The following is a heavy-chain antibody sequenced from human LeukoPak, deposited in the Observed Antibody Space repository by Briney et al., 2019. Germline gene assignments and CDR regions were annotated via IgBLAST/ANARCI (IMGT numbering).Heavy chain of an antibody. Sequence: SVKVSCKASRGTFSSYTISWVRQAPGQGLEWMGRIIPILGIANYAQKFQGRVTITADKSTSTAYMELSSLRSEDTAVYYCARDNPRDFWSNFDYWGQGTLVTVSS. V-gene: IGHV1-69*04. CDR2: IIPILGIA. J-gene: IGHJ4*02. D-gene: IGHD3-3*01. CDR1: RGTFSSYT. CDR3: ARDNPRDFWSNFDY.